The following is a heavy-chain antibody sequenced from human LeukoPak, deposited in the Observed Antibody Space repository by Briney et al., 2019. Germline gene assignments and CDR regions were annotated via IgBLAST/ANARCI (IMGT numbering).Heavy chain of an antibody. CDR2: ITTSDSTT. CDR1: GFTFRSYT. D-gene: IGHD3-22*01. CDR3: AKFAGSSGSEGDDY. J-gene: IGHJ4*02. Sequence: GGSLRLSCAASGFTFRSYTMNWVRQAPGKGLEWVSTITTSDSTTYYADSVKGRFTISRDNSKNTLYLRMNSLRAEDTAVYYCAKFAGSSGSEGDDYWGQGTLVTVSS. V-gene: IGHV3-23*01.